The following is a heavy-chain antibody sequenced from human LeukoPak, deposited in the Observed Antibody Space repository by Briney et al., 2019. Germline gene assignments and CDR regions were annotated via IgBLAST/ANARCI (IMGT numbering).Heavy chain of an antibody. D-gene: IGHD1-7*01. J-gene: IGHJ3*02. CDR3: AKGSRNYGAFDI. Sequence: GGTLRLSCAASGFTFSRYGMSWVRQAPGKGLEWVSAISGSGGSTYYADSVKGRFTISRDNSKNTLYLQMNSLRAEDTAVYYCAKGSRNYGAFDIWGQGTMVTVSS. CDR1: GFTFSRYG. CDR2: ISGSGGST. V-gene: IGHV3-23*01.